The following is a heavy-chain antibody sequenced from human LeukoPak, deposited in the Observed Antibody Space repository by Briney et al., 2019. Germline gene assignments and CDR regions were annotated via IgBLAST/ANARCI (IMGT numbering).Heavy chain of an antibody. CDR3: AKDLGGIDYYGMDV. J-gene: IGHJ6*02. D-gene: IGHD1-14*01. V-gene: IGHV3-30-3*01. CDR2: ISYDGSNK. Sequence: PGGSLRLSCAASGFTFGSHNMQWVRQAPGKGLEWVAVISYDGSNKYYADSVKGRFTISRDNSKNTLYLQMNSLRAEDTAVYYCAKDLGGIDYYGMDVWGQGTTVTVSS. CDR1: GFTFGSHN.